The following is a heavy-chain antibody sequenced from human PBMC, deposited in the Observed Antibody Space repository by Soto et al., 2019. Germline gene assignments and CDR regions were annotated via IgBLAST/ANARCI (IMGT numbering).Heavy chain of an antibody. Sequence: QVQLVKSGAEVKKPGASVKVSCKAPRYIFTAYFMHWVRQAPGQGLEWMGWINPNNGATHYGLSFHGMVTINRDTSISTAYMELSSLRSDDTAVYYCASHDPGARFDPWGQGTLVIVSS. V-gene: IGHV1-2*02. CDR2: INPNNGAT. D-gene: IGHD1-1*01. CDR1: RYIFTAYF. J-gene: IGHJ5*02. CDR3: ASHDPGARFDP.